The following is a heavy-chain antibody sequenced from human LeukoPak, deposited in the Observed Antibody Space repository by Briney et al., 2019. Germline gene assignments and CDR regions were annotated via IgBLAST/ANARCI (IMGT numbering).Heavy chain of an antibody. Sequence: GGSLRLSCAASGFTFSSYAMSWVRQAPGKGLEWVSAISGSGGSTYYADSVKGRFTISRDNSKNTLYLQMNSLRAEDTAVYYYAKDRNDYGSRNWYFDLWGRGTLVTVSS. D-gene: IGHD3-10*01. CDR1: GFTFSSYA. J-gene: IGHJ2*01. V-gene: IGHV3-23*01. CDR2: ISGSGGST. CDR3: AKDRNDYGSRNWYFDL.